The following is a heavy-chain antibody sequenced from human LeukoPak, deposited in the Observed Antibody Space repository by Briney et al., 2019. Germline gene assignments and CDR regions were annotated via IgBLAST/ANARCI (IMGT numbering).Heavy chain of an antibody. D-gene: IGHD3-16*02. CDR1: GFTFSSYA. V-gene: IGHV3-23*01. CDR3: AKDSKIVGTTFRSYHYMDV. Sequence: GGSLRLSCAASGFTFSSYAMSWVRQAPGKGLEWVSAIRGSGDRTHYADSVKGRFTISRDNSKNTLYLQMNSLRAEDTAVYYCAKDSKIVGTTFRSYHYMDVWGKGTAVTVSS. J-gene: IGHJ6*03. CDR2: IRGSGDRT.